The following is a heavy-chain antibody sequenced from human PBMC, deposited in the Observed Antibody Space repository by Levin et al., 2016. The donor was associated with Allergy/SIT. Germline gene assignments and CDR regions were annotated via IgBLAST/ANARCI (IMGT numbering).Heavy chain of an antibody. CDR2: INPNSGGT. CDR1: GYTFTGYY. V-gene: IGHV1-2*04. Sequence: ASVKVSCKASGYTFTGYYMHWVRQAPGQGLEWMGWINPNSGGTNYAQKFQGWVTMTRDTSISTAYMELSRLRSDDTAVYYCARSYAVVAASGPNWFDPWGQGTLVTVSS. D-gene: IGHD2-15*01. J-gene: IGHJ5*02. CDR3: ARSYAVVAASGPNWFDP.